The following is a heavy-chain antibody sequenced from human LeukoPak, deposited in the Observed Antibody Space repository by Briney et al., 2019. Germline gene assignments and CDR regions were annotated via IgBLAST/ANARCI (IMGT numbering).Heavy chain of an antibody. V-gene: IGHV3-21*06. CDR1: GFTFSTYS. CDR3: ARAEGGDDQLFP. CDR2: ISSSSNYI. D-gene: IGHD1-1*01. Sequence: PGGSLRLSCVASGFTFSTYSMNWVRQAPGKGLEWVSSISSSSNYIYYADSVKGRFTISRDNAKNSLYLQMNSLRAEDTAVYYCARAEGGDDQLFPWGQGTLVTVSS. J-gene: IGHJ5*02.